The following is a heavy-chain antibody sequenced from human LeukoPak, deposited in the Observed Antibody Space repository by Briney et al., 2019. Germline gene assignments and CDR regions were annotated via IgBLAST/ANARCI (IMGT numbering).Heavy chain of an antibody. Sequence: GGSLRPSCAASGFTFSSYWMSWVRQAPGKGLEWVANIKQDGSEKYYVDSVKGRFTISRDNAKNSLYLQMNSLRAEDTAVYYCARKYVGYCSSTSCYTYFDFWGQGTLVTVSS. CDR2: IKQDGSEK. CDR3: ARKYVGYCSSTSCYTYFDF. D-gene: IGHD2-2*02. CDR1: GFTFSSYW. V-gene: IGHV3-7*01. J-gene: IGHJ4*02.